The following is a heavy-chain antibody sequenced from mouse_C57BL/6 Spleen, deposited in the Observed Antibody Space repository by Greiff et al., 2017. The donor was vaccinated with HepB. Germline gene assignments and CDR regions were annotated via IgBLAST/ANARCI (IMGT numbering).Heavy chain of an antibody. CDR3: ARHEEGDYGPWFAY. V-gene: IGHV1-18*01. Sequence: VQLQQSGPELVKPGASVKIPCKASGYTFTDYNMDWVKQSHGKSLEWIGDINPNNGGTIYNQKFKGKATLTVDKSSSTVYMELSRLTSEDSAVYFCARHEEGDYGPWFAYWGQGTLVTVSA. J-gene: IGHJ3*01. CDR1: GYTFTDYN. CDR2: INPNNGGT. D-gene: IGHD2-4*01.